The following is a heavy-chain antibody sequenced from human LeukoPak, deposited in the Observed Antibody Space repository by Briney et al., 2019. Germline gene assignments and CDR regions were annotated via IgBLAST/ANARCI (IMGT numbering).Heavy chain of an antibody. V-gene: IGHV4-39*01. J-gene: IGHJ4*02. CDR2: IFYSGTT. CDR1: GDSISSSSYY. CDR3: ATYSSSWYLFDY. D-gene: IGHD6-13*01. Sequence: SETLSLTCTVSGDSISSSSYYWGWIRQPPGKGLEWIGSIFYSGTTSYNPSLKSRVTISVDTSKNQLSLKLSSVTAADTAVFYCATYSSSWYLFDYWGQGTLVTVSS.